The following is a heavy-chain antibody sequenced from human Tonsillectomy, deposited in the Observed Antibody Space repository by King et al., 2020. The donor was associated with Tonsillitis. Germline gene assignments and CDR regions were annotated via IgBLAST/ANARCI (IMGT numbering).Heavy chain of an antibody. CDR1: GGSISSYY. CDR2: IYYSGST. V-gene: IGHV4-59*08. J-gene: IGHJ3*02. CDR3: ARQNPYSSGWFDAFDI. D-gene: IGHD6-19*01. Sequence: QLQESGPGLVKPSETLSLTCTVSGGSISSYYWSWIRQPPGKGLEWFGYIYYSGSTNYNPSLKSRVTISVDTSKNQFSLKLSSVTAADTAVYYCARQNPYSSGWFDAFDIWGQGTMVTVSS.